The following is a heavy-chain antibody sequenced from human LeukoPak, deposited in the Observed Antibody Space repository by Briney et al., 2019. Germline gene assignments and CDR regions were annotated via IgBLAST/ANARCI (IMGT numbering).Heavy chain of an antibody. CDR1: GFTFDDYA. D-gene: IGHD4-17*01. CDR2: ISGDGGST. V-gene: IGHV3-43*02. Sequence: PGGSLRLSCAASGFTFDDYAMHWVRQVPGKGLEWVSLISGDGGSTYYADSVKGRFTISRDNSKNSLYLQMTSLRTGDTALYHCAKSVTTLTPVRFDPWGQGTLVTVSS. CDR3: AKSVTTLTPVRFDP. J-gene: IGHJ5*02.